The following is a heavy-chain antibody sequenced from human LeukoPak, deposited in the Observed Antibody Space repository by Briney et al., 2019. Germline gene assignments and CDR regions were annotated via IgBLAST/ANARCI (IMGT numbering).Heavy chain of an antibody. J-gene: IGHJ5*02. V-gene: IGHV1-18*01. D-gene: IGHD6-13*01. CDR3: ARGKEQLLWGWFDP. Sequence: ASVKVSCKTSGYNFTNYGIGWVRQAPGQGLEWVGWISVYNGQTNYVQKFQGRITMTTDTATSTAHMELRSPTSDDTAIYYCARGKEQLLWGWFDPRGQGTLVTVSS. CDR1: GYNFTNYG. CDR2: ISVYNGQT.